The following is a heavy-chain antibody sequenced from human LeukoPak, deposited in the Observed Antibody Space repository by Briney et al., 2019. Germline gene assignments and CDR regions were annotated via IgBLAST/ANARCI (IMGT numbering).Heavy chain of an antibody. Sequence: ASVKVSCMASGYTFTSYDINRVRQAPGQGLEWMGWISAYNGNTNYAQTLQGRGTMTTDTSTSTAYMELRSLRSDDTAVYYCAIDARHIIGVVTSFDYWVQGTVVTVS. J-gene: IGHJ4*02. V-gene: IGHV1-18*01. CDR3: AIDARHIIGVVTSFDY. D-gene: IGHD3-3*01. CDR2: ISAYNGNT. CDR1: GYTFTSYD.